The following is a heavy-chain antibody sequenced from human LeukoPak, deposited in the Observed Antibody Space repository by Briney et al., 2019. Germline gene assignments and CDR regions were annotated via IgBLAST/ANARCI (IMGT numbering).Heavy chain of an antibody. D-gene: IGHD3-10*01. CDR2: IYTSGST. CDR3: ARGLEYYGSGSYYPLDY. V-gene: IGHV4-61*02. J-gene: IGHJ4*02. CDR1: GGSISRGSYY. Sequence: SETLSLTCTVSGGSISRGSYYWSWIRQPAGKGLEWIGRIYTSGSTNYNPSLKSRVTISVDTSKNQFSLKLSSVTAADTAVYYCARGLEYYGSGSYYPLDYSRQGTLVTVSS.